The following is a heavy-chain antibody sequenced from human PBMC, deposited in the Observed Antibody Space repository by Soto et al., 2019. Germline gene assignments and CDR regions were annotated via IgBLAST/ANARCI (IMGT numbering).Heavy chain of an antibody. CDR1: GYTFTVYH. D-gene: IGHD6-13*01. V-gene: IGHV1-2*02. J-gene: IGHJ6*02. Sequence: GSSVKVSCKSSGYTFTVYHMHWVRQAPGQGLEWMGWINPNSGGTKYAQKFEGRVTMTRDTSISTAYMELRSLRSGDTAVYFCARDRQQRLVVYYYYGMDVWG. CDR3: ARDRQQRLVVYYYYGMDV. CDR2: INPNSGGT.